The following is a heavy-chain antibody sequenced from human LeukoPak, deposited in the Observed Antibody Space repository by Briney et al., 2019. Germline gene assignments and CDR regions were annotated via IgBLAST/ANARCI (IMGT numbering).Heavy chain of an antibody. D-gene: IGHD3-10*01. J-gene: IGHJ3*02. Sequence: SETLTLTCTVSGRSLSSYYWSWIRQPPGEGLEWIGYIYTSGSNNYNPSLKSRVTISVDTSKIQFALKLSSVTAADTAVYYCASAGSGDHDAFDIWGQGTMVTVSS. CDR1: GRSLSSYY. CDR3: ASAGSGDHDAFDI. V-gene: IGHV4-4*09. CDR2: IYTSGSN.